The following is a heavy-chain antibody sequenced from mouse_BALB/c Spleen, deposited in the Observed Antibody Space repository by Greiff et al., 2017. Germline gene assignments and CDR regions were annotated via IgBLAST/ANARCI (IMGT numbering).Heavy chain of an antibody. D-gene: IGHD3-1*01. CDR1: GDSITSGY. CDR2: ISYSGST. Sequence: EVQLQQSGPSLVKPSQTLSLTCSVTGDSITSGYWNWIRKFPGNKIEYMGYISYSGSTYYNPSLKSRISITLNTSKNQYYLQLNSVTTADTATYYCARSPRSSDYYFDYWGQGTTLTVSS. V-gene: IGHV3-8*02. J-gene: IGHJ2*01. CDR3: ARSPRSSDYYFDY.